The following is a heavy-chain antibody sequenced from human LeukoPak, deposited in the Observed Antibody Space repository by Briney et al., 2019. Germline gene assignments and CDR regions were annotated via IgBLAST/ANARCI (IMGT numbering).Heavy chain of an antibody. V-gene: IGHV3-30*04. D-gene: IGHD1-26*01. CDR3: AKGRGTSYAFDY. J-gene: IGHJ4*02. Sequence: QPGGSLRLSCAASGFTFSSYAMHWVRQAPGKGLEWVAVISYDGSNKYYADYVKGRFTISRDNSKNTLSLQMNSLGVEDTAVYFCAKGRGTSYAFDYWGQGTLVTVSS. CDR2: ISYDGSNK. CDR1: GFTFSSYA.